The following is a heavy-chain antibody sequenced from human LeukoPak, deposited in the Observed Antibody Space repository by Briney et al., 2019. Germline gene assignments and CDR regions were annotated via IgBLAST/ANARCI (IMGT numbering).Heavy chain of an antibody. CDR1: GYTLTELC. J-gene: IGHJ2*01. CDR3: AKGPPGSDNDWYFDL. CDR2: FDPEENKR. D-gene: IGHD6-19*01. Sequence: ASVKVSCKVSGYTLTELCIHWVRQAPGKGLEWMGGFDPEENKRIYAQKFKGRVTMTEDTSTDTAYMELSSLRFEDTAVYFCAKGPPGSDNDWYFDLWGRGTLVTVSS. V-gene: IGHV1-24*01.